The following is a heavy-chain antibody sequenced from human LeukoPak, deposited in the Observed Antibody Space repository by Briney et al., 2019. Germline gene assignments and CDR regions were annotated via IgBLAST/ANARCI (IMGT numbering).Heavy chain of an antibody. CDR1: GFTFSSHG. CDR2: ISYGGHNK. J-gene: IGHJ4*02. D-gene: IGHD4-11*01. CDR3: AKGSDNSNNLFDY. V-gene: IGHV3-30*18. Sequence: PGRSLRLSCAASGFTFSSHGIHWVRQAPGKGLEWVALISYGGHNKYYADSVKDRFSISRDNSKNTLYLQMNSLRTEDTAVYYCAKGSDNSNNLFDYWGQGILVTVSS.